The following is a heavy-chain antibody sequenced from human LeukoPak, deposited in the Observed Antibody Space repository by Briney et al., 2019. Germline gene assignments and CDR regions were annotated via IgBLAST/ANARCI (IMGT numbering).Heavy chain of an antibody. CDR3: AKGDYYDSSGYPGGDY. J-gene: IGHJ4*02. CDR2: INTDGTNT. CDR1: GFSFRSYW. D-gene: IGHD3-22*01. Sequence: GSLVLSCAASGFSFRSYWMHWVRQAPGKGLVWVSRINTDGTNTGYADSVKGRFTISRDNAKNTLYLQMNSLRAEDTAVYYCAKGDYYDSSGYPGGDYWGQGTLVTVSS. V-gene: IGHV3-74*01.